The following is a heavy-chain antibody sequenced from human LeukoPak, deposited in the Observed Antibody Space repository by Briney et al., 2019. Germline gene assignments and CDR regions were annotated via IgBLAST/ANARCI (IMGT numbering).Heavy chain of an antibody. Sequence: GGSLRLSCAASGLIFSGSAMAWVRQAPGKGLEWVAVISYDGSNKYYADSVKGRFTISRDNSKNTLYLQMNSLRAEDTAVYYCAKDQYWGQGTLVTVSS. CDR2: ISYDGSNK. J-gene: IGHJ4*02. CDR1: GLIFSGSA. V-gene: IGHV3-30*18. CDR3: AKDQY.